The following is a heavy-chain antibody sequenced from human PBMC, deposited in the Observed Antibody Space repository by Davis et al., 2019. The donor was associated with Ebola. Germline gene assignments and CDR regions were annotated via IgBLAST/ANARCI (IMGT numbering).Heavy chain of an antibody. V-gene: IGHV2-5*02. J-gene: IGHJ5*02. CDR1: GFSLRTSGVG. CDR3: AHNKVVPTEGWFDP. Sequence: SGPTLVKPTQTFTLTCTYSGFSLRTSGVGVGWIRQPPGEAVEWLALIYWDDDKRYSPSLKSRLTITKDTSKNQVVLTMTNMDPVDTATYYCAHNKVVPTEGWFDPWGQGTLVTVSS. D-gene: IGHD3-22*01. CDR2: IYWDDDK.